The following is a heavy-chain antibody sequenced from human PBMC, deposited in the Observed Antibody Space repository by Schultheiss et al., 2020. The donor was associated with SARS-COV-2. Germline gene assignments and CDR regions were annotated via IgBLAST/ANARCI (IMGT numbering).Heavy chain of an antibody. CDR2: ISSSSSYI. J-gene: IGHJ6*02. CDR1: GFTFSSYS. D-gene: IGHD5-12*01. Sequence: GGSLRLSCAASGFTFSSYSMNWVRQAPGKGLEWVSSISSSSSYIYYADSVKGRFTISRDNAKNSLYLQMNSLRAEDTAVYYCAREATIHGMDVWGQGTTVTVSS. CDR3: AREATIHGMDV. V-gene: IGHV3-21*01.